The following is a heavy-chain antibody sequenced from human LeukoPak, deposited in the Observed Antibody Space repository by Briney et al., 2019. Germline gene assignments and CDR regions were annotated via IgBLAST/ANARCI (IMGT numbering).Heavy chain of an antibody. CDR2: ISYDGSNK. CDR3: AKDHYYGMDV. Sequence: GGSLRLSCAASGFTFSSYGMHWVRQAPGKGLEWVAVISYDGSNKYYADSVKGRFTISRDNSKNTLYLQMNSLRAEDTAVYYCAKDHYYGMDVRGQGTTVTVSS. J-gene: IGHJ6*02. CDR1: GFTFSSYG. V-gene: IGHV3-30*18.